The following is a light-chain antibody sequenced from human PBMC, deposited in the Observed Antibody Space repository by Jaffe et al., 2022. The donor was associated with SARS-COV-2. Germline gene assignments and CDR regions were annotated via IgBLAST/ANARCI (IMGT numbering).Light chain of an antibody. CDR1: QSLSFNY. Sequence: EIVLTQSPGTLSLSPGERATLSCRASQSLSFNYLAWYQQKPGQAPRLLIYGAFNRASGIPDRFSGSGSGTDFTLTISRLEPEDFAVYYCQQYGTSPLFGPGTKVDIK. CDR3: QQYGTSPL. J-gene: IGKJ3*01. V-gene: IGKV3-20*01. CDR2: GAF.